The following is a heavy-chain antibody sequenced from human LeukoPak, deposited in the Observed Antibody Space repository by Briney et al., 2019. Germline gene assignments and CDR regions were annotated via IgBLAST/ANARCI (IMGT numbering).Heavy chain of an antibody. CDR1: GXSISSYY. CDR3: ATYNYDSSGYSGVFDY. V-gene: IGHV4-59*01. D-gene: IGHD3-22*01. CDR2: IYYSGST. J-gene: IGHJ4*02. Sequence: KPSETLSLTCTVSGXSISSYYWSWIRQPPGKGLEWIGYIYYSGSTNYNPSLKSRVTISVDTSKNQFSLKLSSVTAADTAVYYCATYNYDSSGYSGVFDYWGQGTLVTVSS.